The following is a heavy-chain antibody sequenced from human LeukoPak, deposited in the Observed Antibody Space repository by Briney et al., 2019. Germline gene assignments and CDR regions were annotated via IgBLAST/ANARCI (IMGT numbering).Heavy chain of an antibody. V-gene: IGHV1-69*05. D-gene: IGHD2-15*01. Sequence: SLKVSCKASGGTFSSYAISWVRQAPGQGLEWMGRIIPIFGTANYAQKFQGRVTITTDESTSTAYMELSSLRSEDTAVYYCARYCSGGSCYDAFDIWGQGTMVTVSS. CDR1: GGTFSSYA. CDR2: IIPIFGTA. J-gene: IGHJ3*02. CDR3: ARYCSGGSCYDAFDI.